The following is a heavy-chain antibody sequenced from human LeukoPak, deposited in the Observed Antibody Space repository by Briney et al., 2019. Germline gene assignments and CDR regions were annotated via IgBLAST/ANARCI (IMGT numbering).Heavy chain of an antibody. CDR2: IYRSGST. J-gene: IGHJ5*02. CDR1: SGSISSYY. D-gene: IGHD6-25*01. CDR3: ARAPPSGWFDP. V-gene: IGHV4-4*07. Sequence: SETLSLTCSVSSGSISSYYWSWIRQPAGKGLEWIGRIYRSGSTNYNPSLKSRISMSVDTSKNQFSLKLSSVTAADTAVYYCARAPPSGWFDPWGQGTLVTVSS.